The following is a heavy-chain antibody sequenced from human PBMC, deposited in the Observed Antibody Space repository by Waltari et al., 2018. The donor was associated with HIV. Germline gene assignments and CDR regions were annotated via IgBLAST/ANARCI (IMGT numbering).Heavy chain of an antibody. CDR2: VPQSGRD. CDR1: GSSIGLGYS. J-gene: IGHJ6*02. V-gene: IGHV4-38-2*01. Sequence: QLVLQESGPGLVRLSATLSLTCSVSGSSIGLGYSWGWIRQPPGEGLEWIVSVPQSGRDYYRPYLKSRISISMDTSTNQFTLKITSVTAADTAVYYCARMDYGSGTPPLDIYVMDVWGQGTTVTVSS. D-gene: IGHD3-10*01. CDR3: ARMDYGSGTPPLDIYVMDV.